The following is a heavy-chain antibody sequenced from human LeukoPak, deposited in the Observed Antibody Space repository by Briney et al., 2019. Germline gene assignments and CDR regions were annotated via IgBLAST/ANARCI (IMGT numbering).Heavy chain of an antibody. CDR1: GGSISSSNW. V-gene: IGHV4-4*02. D-gene: IGHD3-22*01. CDR3: ASGFYNSSGFYAAFDI. CDR2: IYLSGRT. J-gene: IGHJ3*02. Sequence: PSETLSLTCAVSGGSISSSNWWNWVRQPPGKGLEWIGEIYLSGRTTCSPSLKSRATISADKSKNQFSLRLSSVTAADTAVYYCASGFYNSSGFYAAFDIWGLGTLVTVSS.